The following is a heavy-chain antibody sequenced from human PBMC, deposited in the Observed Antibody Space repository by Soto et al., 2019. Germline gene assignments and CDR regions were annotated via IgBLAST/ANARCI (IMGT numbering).Heavy chain of an antibody. Sequence: GGSLRLSCAASGFTFSSYEMNWVSQAPGKGLEWVSYISSSGSTIYYADSVKGRFTISRDNAKNSLYLQMNSLRAEDTAVYYCARDTVDGYSSSSDYFDYWGQGTLVTVSS. CDR3: ARDTVDGYSSSSDYFDY. CDR1: GFTFSSYE. J-gene: IGHJ4*02. D-gene: IGHD6-6*01. CDR2: ISSSGSTI. V-gene: IGHV3-48*03.